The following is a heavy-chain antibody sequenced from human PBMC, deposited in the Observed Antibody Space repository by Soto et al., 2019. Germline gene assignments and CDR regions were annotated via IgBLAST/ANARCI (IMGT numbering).Heavy chain of an antibody. CDR2: ISWNSGSI. CDR3: AKDGLRNHYYYYYSIDV. D-gene: IGHD5-12*01. CDR1: GFTFDDYA. J-gene: IGHJ6*03. Sequence: EVQLVESGGGLVQPGRSLRLSCAASGFTFDDYAMHWVRQAPGKGLEWVSGISWNSGSIGYADSVKGRFTISRDNAKNSLYLQMNSLRAEDTALYYCAKDGLRNHYYYYYSIDVWGKGTTVTVSS. V-gene: IGHV3-9*01.